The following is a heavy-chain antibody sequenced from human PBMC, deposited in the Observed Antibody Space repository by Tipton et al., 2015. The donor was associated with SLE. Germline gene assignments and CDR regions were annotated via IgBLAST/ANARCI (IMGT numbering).Heavy chain of an antibody. CDR3: ASRCRSSNSCAPFDF. CDR2: IYYSGTAH. Sequence: TLSLTCTVSGDSITRSSFYWGWIRKPPGKGLEWIGSIYYSGTAHYENPSLKSRVTISIDKSKNQFSLKLSSVTAADTAVYYCASRCRSSNSCAPFDFWGQGTVFTVSS. D-gene: IGHD2-2*01. V-gene: IGHV4-39*07. J-gene: IGHJ4*02. CDR1: GDSITRSSFY.